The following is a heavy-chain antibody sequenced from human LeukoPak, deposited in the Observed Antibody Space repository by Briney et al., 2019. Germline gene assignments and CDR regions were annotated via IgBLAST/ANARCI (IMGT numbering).Heavy chain of an antibody. J-gene: IGHJ3*02. D-gene: IGHD6-13*01. CDR2: IYTSGNT. CDR3: TRAWQQLAYGFDI. V-gene: IGHV4-4*07. Sequence: KPSETLSLTCAVSGGSIRSYYWIWIRQPAGKGLEWIGRIYTSGNTKYNPSLKSRVTMSVDTSKNQFSLKLTSVTAADTAMYYCTRAWQQLAYGFDIWGQGTMVTVSS. CDR1: GGSIRSYY.